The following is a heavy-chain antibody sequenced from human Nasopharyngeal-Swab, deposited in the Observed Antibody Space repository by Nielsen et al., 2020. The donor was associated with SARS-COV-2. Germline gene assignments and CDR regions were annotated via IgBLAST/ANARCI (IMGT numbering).Heavy chain of an antibody. Sequence: ASVQVSCKASGYTFTSYYMRWVRQAPGQGLEWMGIINPSGGSTSYAQKFQGRVTMTRDTSTSTVYMELSSLRSEDTAVYYCARFGELTHFDYWGQGTLVTVSS. V-gene: IGHV1-46*01. CDR1: GYTFTSYY. CDR3: ARFGELTHFDY. J-gene: IGHJ4*02. D-gene: IGHD3-10*01. CDR2: INPSGGST.